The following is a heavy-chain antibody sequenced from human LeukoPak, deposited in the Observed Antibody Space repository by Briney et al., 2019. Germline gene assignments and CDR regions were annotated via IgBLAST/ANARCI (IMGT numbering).Heavy chain of an antibody. J-gene: IGHJ5*02. V-gene: IGHV4-39*01. CDR1: GSSISSSSYY. D-gene: IGHD6-6*01. Sequence: SETLSLTCTVSGSSISSSSYYWGWIRQPPGKGLEWIGSIYYSGSTYYNPSLKSRVTISVDTSKNQFSLKLSSVTAADTAVYYCARPWRSSSSGWFDPWGQGTLVTVSS. CDR2: IYYSGST. CDR3: ARPWRSSSSGWFDP.